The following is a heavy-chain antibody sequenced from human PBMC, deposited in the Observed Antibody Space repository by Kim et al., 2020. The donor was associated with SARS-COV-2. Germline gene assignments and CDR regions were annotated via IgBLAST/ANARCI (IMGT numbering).Heavy chain of an antibody. Sequence: GGSLRLSCAASGFTFSGSAMHWVRQASGKGLEWVGRIRSKANSYATAYAASVKGRFTISRDDSKNTAYLQMNSLKTEDTAVYYCTRHEGSGSFSYGMDVWGQGTTVTVSS. CDR3: TRHEGSGSFSYGMDV. CDR2: IRSKANSYAT. D-gene: IGHD1-26*01. CDR1: GFTFSGSA. V-gene: IGHV3-73*01. J-gene: IGHJ6*02.